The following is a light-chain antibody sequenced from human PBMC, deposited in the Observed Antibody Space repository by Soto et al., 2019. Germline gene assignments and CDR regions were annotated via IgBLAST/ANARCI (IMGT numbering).Light chain of an antibody. V-gene: IGLV2-14*01. Sequence: QSALTQPAYVSGSPGQSITISCTGTSSDVGIYNYVSWYQQHPGKAPKLMIYEVSNRPSGVSNRFSGSKSGNTASLTISGLQAEDEADYYCSSYTSSSTWVFGGGTKVTVL. CDR2: EVS. J-gene: IGLJ3*02. CDR1: SSDVGIYNY. CDR3: SSYTSSSTWV.